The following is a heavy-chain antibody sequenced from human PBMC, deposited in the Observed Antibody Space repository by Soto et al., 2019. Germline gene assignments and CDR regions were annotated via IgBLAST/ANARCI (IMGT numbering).Heavy chain of an antibody. CDR2: IYYSGST. CDR3: ARETGGTSFDY. J-gene: IGHJ4*02. CDR1: GGPISSDY. Sequence: ASETLSLTCTVSGGPISSDYWSWIRQPPGKGLERIGYIYYSGSTNYNPTLTSRVTITVDTSKNQFSLTLNPVTVADTAVYYCARETGGTSFDYWGQGTLVTVSS. D-gene: IGHD1-1*01. V-gene: IGHV4-59*01.